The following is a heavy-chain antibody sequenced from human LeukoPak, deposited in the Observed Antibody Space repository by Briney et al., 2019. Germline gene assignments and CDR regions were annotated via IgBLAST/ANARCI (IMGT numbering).Heavy chain of an antibody. V-gene: IGHV3-66*01. CDR1: GFTVSRNY. Sequence: GGSLRLSCAASGFTVSRNYMSWVRQAPGKGLEWVSVIYSDGSTYYADSVKGRFTISRDNSKLYLQMNSLRAEDTAMYYCTRVPVDTAEGDYWGQRTPVTVSS. CDR3: TRVPVDTAEGDY. D-gene: IGHD5-18*01. CDR2: IYSDGST. J-gene: IGHJ4*02.